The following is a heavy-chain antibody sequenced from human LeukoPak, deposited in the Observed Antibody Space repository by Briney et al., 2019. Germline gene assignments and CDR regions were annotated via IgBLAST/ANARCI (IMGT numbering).Heavy chain of an antibody. V-gene: IGHV3-48*02. J-gene: IGHJ4*02. CDR1: GFTFSSCG. Sequence: PGGSLRLSCAASGFTFSSCGMNWVRQAPGKGLEWVSYISSSSSTIYYADSVKGRFTISRDNAKNSLYLQMNSLRDEDTAVYYCARDLSGSGIYYFDYWGQGTLVTVSS. CDR2: ISSSSSTI. D-gene: IGHD3-10*01. CDR3: ARDLSGSGIYYFDY.